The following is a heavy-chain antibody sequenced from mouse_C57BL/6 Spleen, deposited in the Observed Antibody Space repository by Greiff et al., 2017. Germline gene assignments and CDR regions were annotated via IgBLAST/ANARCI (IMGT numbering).Heavy chain of an antibody. CDR1: GYAFSSSW. V-gene: IGHV1-82*01. CDR3: ARSHYGGAMDY. CDR2: IYPGDGDT. D-gene: IGHD1-1*01. J-gene: IGHJ4*01. Sequence: QVQLKESGPELVKPGASVKISCKASGYAFSSSWMNWVKQRPGKGLEWIGRIYPGDGDTNYNGKFKGKATLTADKSSSTAYMQLSSLTSEDSAVYFCARSHYGGAMDYWGQGTSVTVSS.